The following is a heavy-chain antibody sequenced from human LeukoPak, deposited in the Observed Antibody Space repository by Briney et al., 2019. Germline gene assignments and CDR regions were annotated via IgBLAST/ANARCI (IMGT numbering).Heavy chain of an antibody. Sequence: ASVTHSCKASGYRFTAYSMHWVRQAAGLGLEWMGGSNPNSGDTKSAQNFQARVTMTRDTSNSTVYLELSSLRSDDTAVFYCARASGGGRTSFDFWGQGTVVTVSS. J-gene: IGHJ3*01. CDR2: SNPNSGDT. D-gene: IGHD3-16*01. CDR3: ARASGGGRTSFDF. CDR1: GYRFTAYS. V-gene: IGHV1-2*02.